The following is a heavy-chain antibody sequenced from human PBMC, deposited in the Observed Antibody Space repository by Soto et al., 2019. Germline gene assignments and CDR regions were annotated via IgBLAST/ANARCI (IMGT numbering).Heavy chain of an antibody. Sequence: GSLRLSCAASGFTFISYAISWVRQAPGKVLEGVSAISGSGGSTYYADSVKGRFTISRDNSKNTLYLQMNSLRAEDTAVYYCVKDLGSKPSGDYDLGPPIDYWGQGTLVTVSS. CDR1: GFTFISYA. V-gene: IGHV3-23*01. CDR3: VKDLGSKPSGDYDLGPPIDY. D-gene: IGHD4-17*01. CDR2: ISGSGGST. J-gene: IGHJ4*02.